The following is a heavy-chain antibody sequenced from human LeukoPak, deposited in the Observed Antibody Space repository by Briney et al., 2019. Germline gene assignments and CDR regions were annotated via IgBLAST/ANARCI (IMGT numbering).Heavy chain of an antibody. D-gene: IGHD6-19*01. CDR3: AKDGSGCFDY. CDR2: ISYDGSDK. J-gene: IGHJ4*02. CDR1: GFTFSSYG. V-gene: IGHV3-30*18. Sequence: PGGSLRLSCAASGFTFSSYGMHWVRQAPGKGLEWVAVISYDGSDKYYADSVKGRFTISRDNSKNTLYLQMNSLRAEDTAVYYCAKDGSGCFDYWGREPWSPSPQ.